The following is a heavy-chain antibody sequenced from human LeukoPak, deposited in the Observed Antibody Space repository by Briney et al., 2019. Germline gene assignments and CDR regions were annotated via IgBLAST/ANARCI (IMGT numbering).Heavy chain of an antibody. CDR2: MSSDGGTI. CDR1: GVTFREYV. D-gene: IGHD2-21*01. J-gene: IGHJ4*02. Sequence: PGGSLRLSCAASGVTFREYVIHWVRQAPGKGLERGAVMSSDGGTIYYADSAKGGFTISRDNIEKTLYIQMKRLRNEDSAVYYCAREVISPYFDYWGQGTLVTVSS. V-gene: IGHV3-30*04. CDR3: AREVISPYFDY.